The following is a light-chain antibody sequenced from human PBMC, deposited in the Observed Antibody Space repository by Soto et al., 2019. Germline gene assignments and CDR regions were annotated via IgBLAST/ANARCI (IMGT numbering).Light chain of an antibody. Sequence: QSVLTQPASVSGSPGQSITISCTGTSSDVGGYNYVSWYQQHPGKAPKHMIYDVSSRPSGVSNRFSGSKSGNTASLTISGLQAEDEADYHCSSYTSSRAHVVFGGGTKLTVL. CDR3: SSYTSSRAHVV. CDR2: DVS. CDR1: SSDVGGYNY. J-gene: IGLJ2*01. V-gene: IGLV2-14*01.